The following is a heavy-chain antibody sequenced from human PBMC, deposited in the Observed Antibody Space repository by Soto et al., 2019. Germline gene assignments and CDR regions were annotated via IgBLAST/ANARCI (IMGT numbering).Heavy chain of an antibody. CDR3: ARAFVLYSSGWYYDY. J-gene: IGHJ4*02. D-gene: IGHD6-19*01. V-gene: IGHV4-59*01. Sequence: TLSLTCTVSGGSISSYYWSWIRQPPGKGLEWIGYIYYSGSTNYNPSLKSRVTISVDTSENQFSLKLSSVTAADTAVYYCARAFVLYSSGWYYDYWGQGTLVTVSS. CDR1: GGSISSYY. CDR2: IYYSGST.